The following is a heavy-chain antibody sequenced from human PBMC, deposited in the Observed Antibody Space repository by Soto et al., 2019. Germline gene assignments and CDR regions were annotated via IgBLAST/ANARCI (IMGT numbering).Heavy chain of an antibody. CDR3: AKDADVLRNFDWSYYFDA. J-gene: IGHJ5*02. CDR2: ISDSGTSA. Sequence: PGGSLRLSCVGSGFTFRSYTMSWVRQAQGKGLEWVSGISDSGTSASYADSVKGRFTISRDNSKNTLYLDLKGLRAEDTAMYYCAKDADVLRNFDWSYYFDAWGQGAPVTVSS. D-gene: IGHD3-9*01. CDR1: GFTFRSYT. V-gene: IGHV3-23*01.